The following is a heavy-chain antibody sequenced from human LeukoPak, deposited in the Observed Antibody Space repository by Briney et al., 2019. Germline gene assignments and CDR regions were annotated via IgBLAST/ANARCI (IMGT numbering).Heavy chain of an antibody. V-gene: IGHV3-23*01. CDR2: ISGSGGIT. Sequence: GGSLRLSCAASGFTLSSYAMSWVRQAPGKGLEWVSPISGSGGITYYADSVKGRFTISRDNSKNTLYLQMNSLRAEDTAVYYCAKAGYCGGDCRFQDDAFDIWGQGTMVTVSS. CDR1: GFTLSSYA. J-gene: IGHJ3*02. CDR3: AKAGYCGGDCRFQDDAFDI. D-gene: IGHD2-21*02.